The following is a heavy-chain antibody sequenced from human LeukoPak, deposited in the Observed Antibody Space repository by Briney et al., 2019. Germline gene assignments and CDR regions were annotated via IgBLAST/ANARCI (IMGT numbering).Heavy chain of an antibody. CDR1: GFTFSSYS. J-gene: IGHJ6*03. CDR3: ARGLPGDIVVVPAAMNMDV. D-gene: IGHD2-2*01. V-gene: IGHV3-48*01. CDR2: ISSSSSTI. Sequence: GGSLRLSCAASGFTFSSYSMNWVRQAPGQGVEGVSYISSSSSTIYYADSVKGRFTISRDNAKNSLYLQMNSLRAEDTAVYYCARGLPGDIVVVPAAMNMDVWGKGTTVTVSS.